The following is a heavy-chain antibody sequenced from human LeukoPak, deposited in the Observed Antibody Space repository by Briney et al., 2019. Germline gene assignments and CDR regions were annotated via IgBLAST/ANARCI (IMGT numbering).Heavy chain of an antibody. J-gene: IGHJ4*02. CDR2: IYYSGST. CDR1: GGSISSSSYY. CDR3: ARLDEWELYFDY. D-gene: IGHD1-26*01. Sequence: SETLSLTCTVSGGSISSSSYYWGWIRQPPGKGLEWIGSIYYSGSTYYNPSLKSRVTISVDTSKNQFSLKLSSVTAADTAVYYCARLDEWELYFDYWGQGTLVTVSS. V-gene: IGHV4-39*01.